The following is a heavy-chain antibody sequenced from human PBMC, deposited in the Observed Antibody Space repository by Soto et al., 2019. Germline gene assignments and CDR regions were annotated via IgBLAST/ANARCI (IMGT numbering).Heavy chain of an antibody. CDR2: MNAGVGNT. J-gene: IGHJ4*02. CDR1: GYTFTDYA. CDR3: ARDTGYTFGSLNY. Sequence: HVELVQSGADVKKPGASVTISCKASGYTFTDYALHWVRQAPGQRFEWMGWMNAGVGNTLYSQKFQGRITITRDTSASTAYMELNSLKSEDTAIYYCARDTGYTFGSLNYWGPGTLVTVSS. D-gene: IGHD5-18*01. V-gene: IGHV1-3*01.